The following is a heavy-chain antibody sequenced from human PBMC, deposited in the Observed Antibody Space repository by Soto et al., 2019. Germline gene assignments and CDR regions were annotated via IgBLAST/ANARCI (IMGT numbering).Heavy chain of an antibody. V-gene: IGHV4-39*01. CDR3: ASEVSSTDGIDV. J-gene: IGHJ6*02. D-gene: IGHD2-15*01. Sequence: PSETLSLTCTVSGDSSVSSSSYYWGWIRQPPGKGLEWIGSTYYTGNTFYSPSFRSRLTISVDTSKSQFSLKLRSVTAADTATYYCASEVSSTDGIDVWGQGTTVTVSS. CDR2: TYYTGNT. CDR1: GDSSVSSSSYY.